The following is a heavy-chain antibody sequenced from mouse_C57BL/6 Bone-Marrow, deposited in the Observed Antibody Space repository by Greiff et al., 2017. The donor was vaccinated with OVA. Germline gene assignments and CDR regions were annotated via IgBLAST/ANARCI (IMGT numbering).Heavy chain of an antibody. V-gene: IGHV1-53*01. D-gene: IGHD2-4*01. CDR2: LNPRNGGT. CDR3: ARGRLRRPFAY. CDR1: GYTFTSSW. Sequence: VQLQQPGTDLVKPGASVKLSCKASGYTFTSSWMHWVKPRPGQGLEWIGNLNPRNGGTNYHEKFMRKATLTVDKSSSTAYMQRSSLTAEDDAVYYCARGRLRRPFAYRGQGTLVSVSA. J-gene: IGHJ3*01.